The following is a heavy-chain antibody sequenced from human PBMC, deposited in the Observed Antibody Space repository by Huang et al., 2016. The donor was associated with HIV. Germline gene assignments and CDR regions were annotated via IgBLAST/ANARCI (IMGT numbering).Heavy chain of an antibody. CDR1: GSPFSGYA. V-gene: IGHV1-18*01. D-gene: IGHD3-16*01. CDR3: ARKFGRDFDY. CDR2: VSPYNGDT. J-gene: IGHJ4*02. Sequence: QVKLVQSGAEVKKPGASVKVSCKTSGSPFSGYAIPWVRQAPGQGLEWMGWVSPYNGDTNYVQNLQGRVTMTTDMSTTTAYMELRSLTSDDTAIYYCARKFGRDFDYWGQGTLVTVSS.